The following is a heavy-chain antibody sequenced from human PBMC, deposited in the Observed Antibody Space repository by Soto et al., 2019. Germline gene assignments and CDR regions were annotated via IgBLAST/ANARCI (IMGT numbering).Heavy chain of an antibody. V-gene: IGHV4-59*08. J-gene: IGHJ5*02. Sequence: SETLSLTCTVSGGSISSYYWSWIRQPPGKGLEWIGYIYYSGSTNYNPSLKCRVTISVDTSKNQFSLKLSSVTAADTAVYYGARHSSGWHNWFDLWGQGTPVPVYS. D-gene: IGHD6-19*01. CDR1: GGSISSYY. CDR3: ARHSSGWHNWFDL. CDR2: IYYSGST.